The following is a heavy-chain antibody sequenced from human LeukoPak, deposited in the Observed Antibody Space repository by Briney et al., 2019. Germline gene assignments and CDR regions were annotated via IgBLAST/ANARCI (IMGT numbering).Heavy chain of an antibody. D-gene: IGHD2-2*01. CDR2: IIPIFGTA. CDR3: ARSPTYQRYNWFDP. Sequence: ASVKVSCKASGGTFSSYAISWVRQAPGQGLEWMGGIIPIFGTANYAQKFQGRVTITTDESTSTAYMELSSLRSGDTAVYYCARSPTYQRYNWFDPWGQGTLVTVSS. J-gene: IGHJ5*02. V-gene: IGHV1-69*05. CDR1: GGTFSSYA.